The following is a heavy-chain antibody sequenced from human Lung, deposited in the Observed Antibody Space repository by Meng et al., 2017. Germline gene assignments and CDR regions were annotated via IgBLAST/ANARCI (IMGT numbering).Heavy chain of an antibody. CDR2: INHSGST. J-gene: IGHJ4*02. V-gene: IGHV4-34*01. CDR1: GGSFSDYY. Sequence: VQPQPLGAGPLNPSETPSLPCVVSGGSFSDYYWSWIPQPPGKGLEWIGEINHSGSTNYNPSLESRATISVDTSQNNLSLKLSSVTAADSAVYYCARGPTTMAHDFDYWGQGTLVTVSS. D-gene: IGHD4-11*01. CDR3: ARGPTTMAHDFDY.